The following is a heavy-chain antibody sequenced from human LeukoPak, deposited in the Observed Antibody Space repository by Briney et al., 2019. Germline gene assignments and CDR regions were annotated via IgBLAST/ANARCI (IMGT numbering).Heavy chain of an antibody. CDR3: AKDPTYSGYGGLDV. CDR2: IRFDGSNI. D-gene: IGHD5-12*01. J-gene: IGHJ6*04. CDR1: GFSFRTYG. Sequence: GGSLRLSCAASGFSFRTYGMHWVRQAPGKGPEWVTYIRFDGSNIYYAEAVKGRFTISRDNSKNTLFLQMNRLRADDTAVYYCAKDPTYSGYGGLDVWGKGTTVTISS. V-gene: IGHV3-30*02.